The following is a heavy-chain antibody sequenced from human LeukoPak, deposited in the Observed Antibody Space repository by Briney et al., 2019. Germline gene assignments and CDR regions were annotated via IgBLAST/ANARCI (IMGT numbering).Heavy chain of an antibody. CDR1: GFTFSSYA. D-gene: IGHD6-19*01. J-gene: IGHJ4*02. V-gene: IGHV3-23*01. CDR3: AKDLYNSGWYGYFDY. CDR2: ISDDGAST. Sequence: GGSLRLSCAASGFTFSSYAMTWVRQAPGKGLEWVSAISDDGASTFYADSVKGRFTISRDNSMDTLSLQMNSLRAEDTAVYYFAKDLYNSGWYGYFDYWGQGTLVTVSS.